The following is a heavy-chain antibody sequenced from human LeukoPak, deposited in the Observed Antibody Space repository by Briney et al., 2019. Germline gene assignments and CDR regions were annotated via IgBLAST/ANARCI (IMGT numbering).Heavy chain of an antibody. Sequence: GGSLRLSCAASGFTVSSSYMTWVRQAAGKGLEWVSVIYSGSNTYYTDSVQGRFTISRDNSKNTLYLQMNSLRAEDTAVYHCASSREATSNWFVYWGQGTLVTVSS. V-gene: IGHV3-66*01. CDR1: GFTVSSSY. CDR3: ASSREATSNWFVY. J-gene: IGHJ5*01. CDR2: IYSGSNT. D-gene: IGHD2-2*01.